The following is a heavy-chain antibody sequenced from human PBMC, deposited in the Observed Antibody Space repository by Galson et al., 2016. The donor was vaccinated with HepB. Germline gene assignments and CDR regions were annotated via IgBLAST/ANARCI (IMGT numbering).Heavy chain of an antibody. CDR2: IIPLSGTP. V-gene: IGHV1-69*13. CDR3: ARGGPSNQALLFPEPLRT. Sequence: SVKVSCKASGGTFRNYRIDWVRQAPGQGLEWMGGIIPLSGTPNYAQKFQVRVAFSADESTSTAYMEMSSLRYEDTAVYYCARGGPSNQALLFPEPLRTWGQGTLVTVSS. D-gene: IGHD1-14*01. CDR1: GGTFRNYR. J-gene: IGHJ4*02.